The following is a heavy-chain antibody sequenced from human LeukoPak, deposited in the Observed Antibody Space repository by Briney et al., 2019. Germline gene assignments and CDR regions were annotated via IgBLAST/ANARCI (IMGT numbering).Heavy chain of an antibody. CDR1: GFTFSSYE. Sequence: GGSLRLSCAASGFTFSSYEMNWVRQAPGKGLEWVSYISSSGSTIYYADPVKGRFTISRDNAKNSLYLQMNSLRAEDTAVYYCARDQLITTVTHFDYWGQGTLVTVSS. V-gene: IGHV3-48*03. CDR2: ISSSGSTI. J-gene: IGHJ4*02. D-gene: IGHD4-17*01. CDR3: ARDQLITTVTHFDY.